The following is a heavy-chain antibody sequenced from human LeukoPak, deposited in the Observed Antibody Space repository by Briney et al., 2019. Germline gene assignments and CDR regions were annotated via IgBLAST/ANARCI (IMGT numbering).Heavy chain of an antibody. CDR2: INPNSGGT. Sequence: ASVKVSCKAYGYTFTGYYVLWVRQASGQGLEWMGWINPNSGGTHSAQKFQGRVTMTRDTSISTAYMELSRLTSDDTAVYYCARWVGYSNWFDPWGQGTLVTVSS. CDR3: ARWVGYSNWFDP. V-gene: IGHV1-2*02. J-gene: IGHJ5*02. CDR1: GYTFTGYY. D-gene: IGHD2-15*01.